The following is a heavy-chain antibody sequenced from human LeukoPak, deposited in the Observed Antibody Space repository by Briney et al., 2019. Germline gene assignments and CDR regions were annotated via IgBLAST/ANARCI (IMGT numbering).Heavy chain of an antibody. V-gene: IGHV3-23*01. CDR2: INANGGDT. J-gene: IGHJ4*02. CDR1: GFSFSSYA. Sequence: GGSLRLSCTASGFSFSSYAMNWVRQAPGKGLEWVSSINANGGDTNHADSVKGRFTISRDKSENTVYMQMNSLRPEDTAMYYCAKTRGQSSDWSLDYWGQGTLVTVSS. CDR3: AKTRGQSSDWSLDY. D-gene: IGHD6-19*01.